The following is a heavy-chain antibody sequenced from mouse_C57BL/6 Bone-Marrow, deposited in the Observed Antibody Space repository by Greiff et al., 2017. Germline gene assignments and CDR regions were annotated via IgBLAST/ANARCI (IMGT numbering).Heavy chain of an antibody. CDR1: GFTFSDYG. CDR2: ISNLAYSI. Sequence: DVHLVESGGGLVQPGGSLKLSCAASGFTFSDYGMAWVRQAPRKGPEWVAFISNLAYSIYYADTVTGRFTTSRENAKNTLYLEMSSLRSEDTAMYYCARRDYYYGLDYWGQGTTLTVSS. D-gene: IGHD1-1*01. CDR3: ARRDYYYGLDY. J-gene: IGHJ2*01. V-gene: IGHV5-15*04.